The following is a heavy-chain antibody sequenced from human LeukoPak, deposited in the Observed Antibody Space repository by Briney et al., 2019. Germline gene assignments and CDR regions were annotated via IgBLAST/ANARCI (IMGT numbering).Heavy chain of an antibody. J-gene: IGHJ4*02. CDR2: ISGSGGNT. Sequence: PGGSLRLSCAASGFTFSSYAMSWVRQAPGKGLEWVSAISGSGGNTYYADSVKGRFTISRDNSKNTLDLQMNSLRAEDTAVYYCARVWGLAVAGGEIEYWGQGTLVIVSS. CDR1: GFTFSSYA. CDR3: ARVWGLAVAGGEIEY. D-gene: IGHD6-13*01. V-gene: IGHV3-23*01.